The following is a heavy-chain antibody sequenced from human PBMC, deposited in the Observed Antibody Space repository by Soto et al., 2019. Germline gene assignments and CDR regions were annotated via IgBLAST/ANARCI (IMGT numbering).Heavy chain of an antibody. Sequence: PSETLSLTCTVSGGSISSGDYYWSWIRQPPGKGLEWIGYIYHSGSTYYNPSLKSRVTISVDRSKNQFSLKLSSVTAADTAVYYCARAGATVSTIIDYWGQGTLVTVSS. D-gene: IGHD4-17*01. CDR1: GGSISSGDYY. V-gene: IGHV4-30-2*01. CDR3: ARAGATVSTIIDY. CDR2: IYHSGST. J-gene: IGHJ4*02.